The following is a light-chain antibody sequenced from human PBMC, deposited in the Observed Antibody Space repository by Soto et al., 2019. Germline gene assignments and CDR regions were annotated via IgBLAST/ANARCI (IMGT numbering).Light chain of an antibody. J-gene: IGKJ5*01. Sequence: EIVLTQSPGALSLSPGESATLSCRASQSVSDTHVAWYQQRPGQPPRLLIYGASNRATGIPDRFSGSGSGTDFTLIINRLEPEDVAIYYCQQYGGSPRITFGQGTRLEIK. V-gene: IGKV3-20*01. CDR2: GAS. CDR1: QSVSDTH. CDR3: QQYGGSPRIT.